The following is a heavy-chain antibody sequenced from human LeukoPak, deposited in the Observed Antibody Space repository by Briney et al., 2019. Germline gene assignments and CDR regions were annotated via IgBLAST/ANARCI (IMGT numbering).Heavy chain of an antibody. J-gene: IGHJ4*02. CDR3: ARDPQRPDEYSSSAGDY. Sequence: ASVKVSCKASGGTFSSYAISWVRQAPGQGLEWMGGIIPIFGTATYAQKFQGRVTITTDESTSTAYMELSSLRSEDTAVYYCARDPQRPDEYSSSAGDYWGQGTLVTVSS. CDR1: GGTFSSYA. CDR2: IIPIFGTA. V-gene: IGHV1-69*05. D-gene: IGHD6-6*01.